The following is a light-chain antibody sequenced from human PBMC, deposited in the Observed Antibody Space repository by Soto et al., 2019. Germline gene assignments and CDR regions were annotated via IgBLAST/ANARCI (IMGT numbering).Light chain of an antibody. Sequence: DIPVTQSPSTLSASVGDRVTITCRASQSISGWLAWYQQKPGKAPKLIIYDASSLESGVPSRFSGSGSGTEFTRTISSLQPDDFATYYCQQYNTYRTFGQGTQV. CDR3: QQYNTYRT. CDR2: DAS. V-gene: IGKV1-5*01. CDR1: QSISGW. J-gene: IGKJ1*01.